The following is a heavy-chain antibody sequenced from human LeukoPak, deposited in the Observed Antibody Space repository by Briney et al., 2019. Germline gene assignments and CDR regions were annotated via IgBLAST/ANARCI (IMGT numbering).Heavy chain of an antibody. J-gene: IGHJ4*02. CDR1: GGSFSGYY. V-gene: IGHV4-34*01. CDR3: ARGGDILTGRNLLFDY. CDR2: INHSGST. Sequence: SETLSLTCAVYGGSFSGYYWSWIRQPPGKGLEWIGEINHSGSTNYNPSLKSRVTISVDTSKNQFSLKLSSVTAADTAVYYCARGGDILTGRNLLFDYWGQGTLVTVSS. D-gene: IGHD3-9*01.